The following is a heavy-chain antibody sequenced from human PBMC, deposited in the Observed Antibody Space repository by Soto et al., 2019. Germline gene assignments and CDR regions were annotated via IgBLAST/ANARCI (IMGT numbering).Heavy chain of an antibody. CDR2: ISGYNGNT. J-gene: IGHJ6*02. Sequence: VKVSCKASGYTFTNYGFSWVRQAPGQGLEWMGWISGYNGNTKYAEKFQGRVTMTTDTSTSTAHMELRSLRSDDTAVYYCAREGQAPYYYYGMDVWGQGTAVTVSS. V-gene: IGHV1-18*01. CDR1: GYTFTNYG. CDR3: AREGQAPYYYYGMDV.